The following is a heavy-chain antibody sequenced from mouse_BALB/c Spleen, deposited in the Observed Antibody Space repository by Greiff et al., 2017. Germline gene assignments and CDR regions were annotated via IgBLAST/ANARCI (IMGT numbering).Heavy chain of an antibody. CDR2: IWAGGST. Sequence: QVQLQQSGPGLVAPSQSLSITCTVSGFSLTSYGVHWVRQPPGKGLEWLGVIWAGGSTNYNSALMSRLSISKDNSKSQVFLKMNSLQTDDTAMYYCASYYYGSGGFAYWGQGTLVTVSA. D-gene: IGHD1-1*01. CDR1: GFSLTSYG. V-gene: IGHV2-9*02. CDR3: ASYYYGSGGFAY. J-gene: IGHJ3*01.